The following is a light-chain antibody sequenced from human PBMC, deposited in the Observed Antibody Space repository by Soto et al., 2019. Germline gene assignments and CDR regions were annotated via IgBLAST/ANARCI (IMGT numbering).Light chain of an antibody. J-gene: IGKJ5*01. V-gene: IGKV2-28*01. CDR3: MQALQNPIT. Sequence: DIVMTQSPLSLPVTPGEPASISCRSSQSLLHSNGYNYLDWYLQKTGQSPQLLIYLGSNRYSGVPDRFSGSGSGTDFTLKISRVEAEDVWVYYCMQALQNPITFGQGTRLEIK. CDR2: LGS. CDR1: QSLLHSNGYNY.